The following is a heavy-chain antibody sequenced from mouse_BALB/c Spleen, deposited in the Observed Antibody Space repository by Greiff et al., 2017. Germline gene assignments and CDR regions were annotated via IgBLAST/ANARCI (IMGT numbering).Heavy chain of an antibody. CDR2: INPGSGGT. Sequence: QVHVKQSGAELVRPGTSVKVSCKASGYAFTNYLIEWVKQRPGQGLEWIGVINPGSGGTNYNEKFKGKATLTADKSSSTAYMQLSSLTSDDSAVYFCAKGLLRWYFEVWGAGTTVTVSS. CDR1: GYAFTNYL. CDR3: AKGLLRWYFEV. V-gene: IGHV1-54*01. D-gene: IGHD1-1*01. J-gene: IGHJ1*01.